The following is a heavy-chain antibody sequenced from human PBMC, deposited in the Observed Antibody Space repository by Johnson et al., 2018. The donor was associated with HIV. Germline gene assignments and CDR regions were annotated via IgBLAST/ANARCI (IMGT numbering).Heavy chain of an antibody. Sequence: QMLLVESGGGWVKPGGSLRLSCIASGFTFSDYYMSWIRQAPGKGLEWVSYISTSGSTIYSADSVQGRFTISRDNAKNSLYLQMNSLRAEDTAVYYCARDRGYSGSYFGAFDIWGQGTMVTVSS. CDR1: GFTFSDYY. D-gene: IGHD1-26*01. CDR2: ISTSGSTI. CDR3: ARDRGYSGSYFGAFDI. J-gene: IGHJ3*02. V-gene: IGHV3-11*04.